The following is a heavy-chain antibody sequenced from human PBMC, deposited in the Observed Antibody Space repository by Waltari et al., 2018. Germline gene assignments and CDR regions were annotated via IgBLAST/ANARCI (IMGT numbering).Heavy chain of an antibody. V-gene: IGHV4-38-2*01. Sequence: QVPLQESGPGLVKPSETLSLTCAVSGYSISSGSYWGWSRQPPGKGLEWIGSIYHSGSTYYNPSLKSRVTISVDTAKNQFSLKLSSVTAADTAVYYCARLGARGSGSYSIDYWGQGTLVTVSS. CDR2: IYHSGST. D-gene: IGHD3-10*01. CDR3: ARLGARGSGSYSIDY. CDR1: GYSISSGSY. J-gene: IGHJ4*02.